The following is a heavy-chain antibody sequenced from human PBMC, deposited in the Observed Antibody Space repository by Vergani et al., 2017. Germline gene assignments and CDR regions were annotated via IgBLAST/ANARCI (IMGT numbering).Heavy chain of an antibody. CDR2: LYTSGST. Sequence: QLQLQESGPGLVKPSETLSLTCTVSGGSISSSSYYWGWIRQPPGKGLELIGRLYTSGSTNYHPSLKSRVTISVDTSKNQFSLKLSSVTAAYTAVYYCAREYCSSTSCYSYYYYYYMDVWGKGTTVTVSS. CDR1: GGSISSSSYY. D-gene: IGHD2-2*01. V-gene: IGHV4-39*07. CDR3: AREYCSSTSCYSYYYYYYMDV. J-gene: IGHJ6*03.